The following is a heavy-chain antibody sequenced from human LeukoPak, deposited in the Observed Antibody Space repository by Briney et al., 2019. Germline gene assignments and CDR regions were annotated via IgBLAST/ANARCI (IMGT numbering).Heavy chain of an antibody. CDR1: GYTFTSYG. Sequence: GASVKVSCKASGYTFTSYGISWVRQSPGQGLEWMGWISAYNGNTNYAQKLQGRVTMTTDTPTSTAYMELRSLRSDDTAVYYCARVQLRYFDWSPSEFDYWGQGTLVTVSS. CDR3: ARVQLRYFDWSPSEFDY. D-gene: IGHD3-9*01. J-gene: IGHJ4*02. V-gene: IGHV1-18*01. CDR2: ISAYNGNT.